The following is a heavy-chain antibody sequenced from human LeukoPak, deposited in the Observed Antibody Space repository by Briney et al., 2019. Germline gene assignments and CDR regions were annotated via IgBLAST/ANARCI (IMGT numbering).Heavy chain of an antibody. CDR2: IYHSGST. CDR1: GGSISSSNR. CDR3: ARDAVTAVAGTGDYYYGMDV. D-gene: IGHD6-19*01. V-gene: IGHV4-4*02. J-gene: IGHJ6*02. Sequence: PSETLSLTCAVSGGSISSSNRWSWVRQPPGKGLEWIGEIYHSGSTNYNPSLKSRVTISVDKSKNQFSLKLSSVTAADTAVYYCARDAVTAVAGTGDYYYGMDVWGQGTTVTVSS.